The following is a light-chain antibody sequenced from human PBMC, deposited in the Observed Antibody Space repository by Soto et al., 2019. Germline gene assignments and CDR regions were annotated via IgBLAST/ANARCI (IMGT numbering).Light chain of an antibody. CDR1: SSDVGGYNY. CDR2: DVN. J-gene: IGLJ1*01. CDR3: SSYTSSHTYV. Sequence: QSALTQPASVSGSPGQSITISCTGTSSDVGGYNYVSWYQQHPGKAPKLLIYDVNNRPSGVSDRFSGSKSGNTASLTIAGLQADDEADYFCSSYTSSHTYVFGAGTKLTVL. V-gene: IGLV2-14*01.